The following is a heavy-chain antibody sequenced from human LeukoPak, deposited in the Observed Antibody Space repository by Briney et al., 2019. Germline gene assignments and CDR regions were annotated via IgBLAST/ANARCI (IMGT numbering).Heavy chain of an antibody. CDR1: GGSISSGSYY. Sequence: SETLSLTCTVSGGSISSGSYYWSWIRQPAGKGLEWIGRIYTSGSTNYNPSLKSRVTISVDTSKNQFSLKLSSVTAADTAVYYCARDITGIHYGTNWFDPWGQGTLVTVSS. CDR3: ARDITGIHYGTNWFDP. V-gene: IGHV4-61*02. J-gene: IGHJ5*02. D-gene: IGHD1-20*01. CDR2: IYTSGST.